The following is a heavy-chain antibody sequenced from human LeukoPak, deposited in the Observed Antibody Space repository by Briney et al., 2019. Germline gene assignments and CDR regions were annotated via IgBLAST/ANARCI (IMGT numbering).Heavy chain of an antibody. CDR3: ARNTGYDLPFDY. J-gene: IGHJ4*02. V-gene: IGHV3-53*01. CDR2: IYSGGST. D-gene: IGHD5-12*01. CDR1: GFTVSSNY. Sequence: GGSLRLSCAASGFTVSSNYMTWVRQAPGKGLEWVSVIYSGGSTYYADPVKGRFTISRDNSKNTLSLQMNSLRAEDTAVYYCARNTGYDLPFDYWGQGTLVTVSS.